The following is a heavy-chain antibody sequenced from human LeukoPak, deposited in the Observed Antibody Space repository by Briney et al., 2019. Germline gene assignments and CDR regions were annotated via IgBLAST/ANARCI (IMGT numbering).Heavy chain of an antibody. CDR2: ISGSGGST. J-gene: IGHJ4*02. V-gene: IGHV3-23*01. D-gene: IGHD3-3*01. CDR1: GFTFSSYW. CDR3: AKSDYDFWSALDY. Sequence: GGSLRLSCAASGFTFSSYWMHWVRQAPGKGLEWVSAISGSGGSTYYADSVKGRFTISRDNSKNTLYLQMNSLRAEDTAVYYCAKSDYDFWSALDYWGQGTLVTVSS.